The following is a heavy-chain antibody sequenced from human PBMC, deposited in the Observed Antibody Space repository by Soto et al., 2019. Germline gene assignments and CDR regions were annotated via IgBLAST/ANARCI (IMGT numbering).Heavy chain of an antibody. CDR2: ISGSGGST. V-gene: IGHV3-23*01. Sequence: GGSLRLSCAASGFTFSSYAMSWVRQAPGKGLEWVSAISGSGGSTYYADSVKGRFTISRDNSKNTPYLQMNSLRAEDTAVYYCAKEPYSSGWRPCFDYWGQGTLVTVSS. J-gene: IGHJ4*02. D-gene: IGHD6-19*01. CDR1: GFTFSSYA. CDR3: AKEPYSSGWRPCFDY.